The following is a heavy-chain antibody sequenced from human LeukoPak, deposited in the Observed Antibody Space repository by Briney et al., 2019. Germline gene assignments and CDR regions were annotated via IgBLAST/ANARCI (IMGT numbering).Heavy chain of an antibody. CDR2: IWDDGSYE. Sequence: LRVDCRAAGYTSTPYGMHQVHQDPGKGLEWVALIWDDGSYEYYADSVKGRFAISRDNSKNTLYLQMNSLRAEDTAVYYCARDPPASGYAFDIWSQGTMVTVSS. V-gene: IGHV3-33*01. CDR3: ARDPPASGYAFDI. D-gene: IGHD6-13*01. J-gene: IGHJ3*02. CDR1: GYTSTPYG.